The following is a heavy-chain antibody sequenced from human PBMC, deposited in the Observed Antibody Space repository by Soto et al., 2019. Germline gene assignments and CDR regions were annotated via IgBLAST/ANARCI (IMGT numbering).Heavy chain of an antibody. V-gene: IGHV1-18*01. J-gene: IGHJ5*02. CDR3: ARGYSNYANTTLRLFDP. CDR1: GYTFTSYG. D-gene: IGHD4-4*01. Sequence: ASVKVSCKASGYTFTSYGISWVRQAPGQGLEWMGWISAYNGNTNYAQKLQGRVTMTTDTSTSTAYMELRSLRSDDTAVYYCARGYSNYANTTLRLFDPWGKGTLVTVSS. CDR2: ISAYNGNT.